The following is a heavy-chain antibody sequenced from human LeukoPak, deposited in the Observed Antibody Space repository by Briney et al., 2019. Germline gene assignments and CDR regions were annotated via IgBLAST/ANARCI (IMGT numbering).Heavy chain of an antibody. J-gene: IGHJ4*02. D-gene: IGHD2-15*01. Sequence: ASVKVSCKASGYTFTSYDINWVRQATGQGLEWMGWMNPNSGNTGYAQKFQGRVTMTRNTSISTAYMELSSLRSEDTAVYYCARGRNIVVVVAANPWDYWGQGTLATVSS. CDR3: ARGRNIVVVVAANPWDY. CDR2: MNPNSGNT. CDR1: GYTFTSYD. V-gene: IGHV1-8*01.